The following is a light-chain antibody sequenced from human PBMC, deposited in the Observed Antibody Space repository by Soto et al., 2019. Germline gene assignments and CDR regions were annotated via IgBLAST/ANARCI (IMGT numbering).Light chain of an antibody. J-gene: IGLJ1*01. Sequence: QSALTQPASVSGSPGQSITISCTGTSSDVGSYNLVSWYQQHPGKAPKLMIYEGNKRPSGVSNRFSGSKSANTASLTISGLQTGDEADYYCCSYAGTNTFVFGTGTKLTV. CDR3: CSYAGTNTFV. CDR2: EGN. CDR1: SSDVGSYNL. V-gene: IGLV2-23*01.